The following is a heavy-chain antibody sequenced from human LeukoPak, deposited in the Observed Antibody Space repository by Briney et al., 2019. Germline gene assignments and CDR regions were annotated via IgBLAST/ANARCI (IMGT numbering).Heavy chain of an antibody. Sequence: GGSLRLSCAASGFTVSSNYMSWVRQAPGKGLEWVSVIYSGGSTYYADSVKGRFTISRDNSKNTLYLQMSSLRAEDTAVYYCARDRYSYGYLGGMDVWGQGTTVTVSS. CDR2: IYSGGST. V-gene: IGHV3-66*01. J-gene: IGHJ6*02. CDR1: GFTVSSNY. D-gene: IGHD5-18*01. CDR3: ARDRYSYGYLGGMDV.